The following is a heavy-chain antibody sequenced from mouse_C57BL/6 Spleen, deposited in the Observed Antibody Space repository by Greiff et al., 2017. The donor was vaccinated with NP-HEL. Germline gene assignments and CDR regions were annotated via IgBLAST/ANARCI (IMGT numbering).Heavy chain of an antibody. V-gene: IGHV1-26*01. J-gene: IGHJ2*01. CDR3: ARRGSSYVEGGFDY. CDR1: GYTFTDYY. CDR2: INPNNGGT. D-gene: IGHD1-1*01. Sequence: EVQLQQSGPELVKPGASVKISCKASGYTFTDYYMNWVKQSHGKSLEWIGDINPNNGGTSYNQKFKGKATLTVDKSSSTAYMELRSLTSEDSAVYYCARRGSSYVEGGFDYWGQGTTLTVSS.